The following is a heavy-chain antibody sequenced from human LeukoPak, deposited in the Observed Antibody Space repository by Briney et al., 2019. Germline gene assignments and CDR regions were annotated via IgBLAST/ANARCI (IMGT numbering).Heavy chain of an antibody. CDR1: GGSISNNY. Sequence: PSETLSLTXTVSGGSISNNYXXXXXQSXGKGXXXIGXXYXXGXXXYXPSLXXRXXIXXXTXKNQFFLKLNSVTAADTAVYYCAXSHFWTGYPSDYWGQGILVTVSS. CDR2: XYXXGXX. D-gene: IGHD3/OR15-3a*01. V-gene: IGHV4-59*01. J-gene: IGHJ4*02. CDR3: AXSHFWTGYPSDY.